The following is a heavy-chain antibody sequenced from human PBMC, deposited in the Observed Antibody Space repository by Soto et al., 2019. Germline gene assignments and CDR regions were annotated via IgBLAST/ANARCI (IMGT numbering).Heavy chain of an antibody. CDR1: GVSITSHY. CDR2: MHHSGST. D-gene: IGHD3-22*01. V-gene: IGHV4-59*08. J-gene: IGHJ4*02. Sequence: SETLSLACTVSGVSITSHYWSWIRQSPGKGLEWIAYMHHSGSTNYNPSLKSRVTVSIDTSKSQVSLRLSSVTAADTAVYYCARGFDDSEGYPNPFANWGQGTLVTVCS. CDR3: ARGFDDSEGYPNPFAN.